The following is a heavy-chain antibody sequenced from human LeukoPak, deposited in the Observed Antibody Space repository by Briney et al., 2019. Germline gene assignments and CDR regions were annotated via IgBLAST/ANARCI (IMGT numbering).Heavy chain of an antibody. V-gene: IGHV4-34*01. J-gene: IGHJ5*02. CDR3: ARNGYYGSGSYYNEKGGFDP. Sequence: SETLSLTCAVYGGSFSGYYWSWIRQPPGKGLEWIGEINHSGSTNYNPSLKSRVTISVDTSKNQFSLKLSSVTAADTAVYYCARNGYYGSGSYYNEKGGFDPWGQGTLVTVSS. D-gene: IGHD3-10*01. CDR1: GGSFSGYY. CDR2: INHSGST.